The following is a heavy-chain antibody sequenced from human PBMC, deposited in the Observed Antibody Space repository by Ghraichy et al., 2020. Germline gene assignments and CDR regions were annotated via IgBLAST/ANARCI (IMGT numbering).Heavy chain of an antibody. CDR3: ARGWGRFDY. Sequence: GGSLRLSCAASGFAYSSYWMNWVRQAPGNGLEWVAYIKYDGSAEYYVDSVKGRFGISRDNAKNSLFLQMNSLRAEDTAVYYCARGWGRFDYWGQGTLVTVSS. D-gene: IGHD2-21*02. V-gene: IGHV3-7*01. CDR1: GFAYSSYW. J-gene: IGHJ4*02. CDR2: IKYDGSAE.